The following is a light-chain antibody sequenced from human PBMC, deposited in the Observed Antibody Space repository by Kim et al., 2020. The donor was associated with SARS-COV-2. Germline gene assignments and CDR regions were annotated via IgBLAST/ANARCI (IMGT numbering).Light chain of an antibody. CDR1: QSVGGD. J-gene: IGKJ5*01. Sequence: EIVLTQSPDPLSLSPGERATLSCRASQSVGGDLAWFQQKSGQPPRLLIYGASSRATGVPARFIGSGSGTFFTLTISYLDPEDFALYYCQQNNQLPITFGRGTRLEIK. CDR3: QQNNQLPIT. V-gene: IGKV3-11*01. CDR2: GAS.